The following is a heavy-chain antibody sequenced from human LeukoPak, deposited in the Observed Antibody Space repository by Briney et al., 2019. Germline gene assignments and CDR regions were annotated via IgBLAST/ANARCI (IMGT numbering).Heavy chain of an antibody. CDR1: GFTFSSYA. J-gene: IGHJ4*02. V-gene: IGHV3-23*01. D-gene: IGHD3-22*01. CDR2: ISGSGGST. CDR3: AKESRITMIVVETFDY. Sequence: PGGSLRLSCAASGFTFSSYAMSWVRQAPGKGLEWVSAISGSGGSTYYADSVKGRFTISRDNSKNTLYLQMNSLRAEDTAVYYCAKESRITMIVVETFDYWGQGTLVTVSS.